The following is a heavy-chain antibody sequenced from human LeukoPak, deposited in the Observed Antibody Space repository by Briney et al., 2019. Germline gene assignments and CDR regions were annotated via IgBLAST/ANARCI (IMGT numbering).Heavy chain of an antibody. V-gene: IGHV3-30-3*01. CDR2: ISYDGSNK. CDR3: AKDFPSTKEWDLLNYFDY. CDR1: GFTFSSYA. D-gene: IGHD1-26*01. J-gene: IGHJ4*02. Sequence: PGGSLRLSCAASGFTFSSYAMHWVRQAPGKGLEWVAVISYDGSNKYYADSVKGRFTISRDNSKNTLYLQMNSLRAEDTAIYYCAKDFPSTKEWDLLNYFDYWGQGTLVTVSS.